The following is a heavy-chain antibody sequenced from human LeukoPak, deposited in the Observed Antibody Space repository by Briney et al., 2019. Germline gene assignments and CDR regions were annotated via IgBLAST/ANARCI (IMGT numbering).Heavy chain of an antibody. CDR1: GFAFSSYE. CDR3: ARDSGYDYVDY. V-gene: IGHV3-48*03. J-gene: IGHJ4*02. CDR2: ISSSGSTI. Sequence: PGGSLRLSCAASGFAFSSYEVNWVRQAPGKGLEWVSYISSSGSTIYYADSVKGRFTISRDNAKNSLYLQMNSLRAEDTAVYYCARDSGYDYVDYWGQGTLVTVSS. D-gene: IGHD5-12*01.